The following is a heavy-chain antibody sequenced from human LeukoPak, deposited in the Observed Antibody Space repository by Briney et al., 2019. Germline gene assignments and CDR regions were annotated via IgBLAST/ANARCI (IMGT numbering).Heavy chain of an antibody. Sequence: GGSLRLSCAASGFTVSSNYMSWSRQAPGKGLEWVSVIYSGGSTYYADSVKGRFTISRDNSKNTLYLQMNSLRAEDTAVYYCARDMITMVRGVLRIYYGMDVWGQGTTVTVSS. D-gene: IGHD3-10*01. J-gene: IGHJ6*02. CDR2: IYSGGST. CDR3: ARDMITMVRGVLRIYYGMDV. CDR1: GFTVSSNY. V-gene: IGHV3-66*01.